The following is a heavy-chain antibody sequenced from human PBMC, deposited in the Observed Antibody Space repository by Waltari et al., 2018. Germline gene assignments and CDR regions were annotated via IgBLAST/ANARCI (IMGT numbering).Heavy chain of an antibody. Sequence: EVQLVESGGGLVKPGGSLRLSCAASGFTVNTYTMNWVRKAPGKGLEWVSSISSTSSDIYYADSVKGRFTISRDNAKSSLYLQLNSLRAEDTAVYYCAGGYSSYYGMDVWGQGTTVTGSS. CDR1: GFTVNTYT. CDR3: AGGYSSYYGMDV. J-gene: IGHJ6*02. V-gene: IGHV3-21*02. CDR2: ISSTSSDI. D-gene: IGHD6-13*01.